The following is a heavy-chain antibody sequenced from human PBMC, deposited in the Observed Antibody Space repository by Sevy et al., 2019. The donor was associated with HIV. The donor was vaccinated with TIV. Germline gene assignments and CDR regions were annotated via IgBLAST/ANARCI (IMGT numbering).Heavy chain of an antibody. Sequence: GGSLRLSCAASGFGLSSYWMGWVRQAPGKGLDWVANMNEDGSVKFHVDSVKGRLTISRDNAKNSLYLQMNSLRAEDTAKYYCARLEGGGTTYGYWGQGTLVTVSS. CDR1: GFGLSSYW. J-gene: IGHJ4*02. V-gene: IGHV3-7*01. CDR2: MNEDGSVK. D-gene: IGHD1-26*01. CDR3: ARLEGGGTTYGY.